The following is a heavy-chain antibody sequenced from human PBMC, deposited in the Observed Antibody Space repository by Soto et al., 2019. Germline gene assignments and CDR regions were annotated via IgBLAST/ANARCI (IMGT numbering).Heavy chain of an antibody. Sequence: PSETLSLACTVSGGSIISYDGIFIRHPSFKGLEWIGRIYTSGSTNYNPSLKSRVTMSADTSKNQFSLKLSSVTAADTAVYYCARDLMTDLYADYNWFDPWGQGTLVTVPS. CDR1: GGSIISYD. D-gene: IGHD2-2*01. CDR3: ARDLMTDLYADYNWFDP. J-gene: IGHJ5*02. V-gene: IGHV4-4*07. CDR2: IYTSGST.